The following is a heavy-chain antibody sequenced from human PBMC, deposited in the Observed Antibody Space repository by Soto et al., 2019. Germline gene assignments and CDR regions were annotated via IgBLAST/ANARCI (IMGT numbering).Heavy chain of an antibody. D-gene: IGHD2-2*01. CDR2: ISYDGSNE. CDR1: GFTLGDYA. J-gene: IGHJ6*04. V-gene: IGHV3-30-3*01. CDR3: ARDERQFSYTSCFTPDNSSGVAV. Sequence: GGSLRLFCDASGFTLGDYAMHWVRQAPGKGLEWVAFISYDGSNEDYADSVKGRLTISRDNSKNILYLEVNSLRREDTAVYYCARDERQFSYTSCFTPDNSSGVAVWGGGTTVTGSA.